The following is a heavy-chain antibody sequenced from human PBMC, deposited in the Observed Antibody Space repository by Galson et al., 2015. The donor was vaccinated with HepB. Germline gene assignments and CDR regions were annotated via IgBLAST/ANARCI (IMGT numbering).Heavy chain of an antibody. CDR3: ARERVRGVYYYYYGMDV. CDR2: INPNSGGT. J-gene: IGHJ6*02. Sequence: SVKVSCKASGYTFTGYYMHWVRQAPGQGLEWMGWINPNSGGTNYAQKFQGWVTMTRDTSISTAYMELSRLRSDDTAVYYCARERVRGVYYYYYGMDVWGQGTTVTVSS. CDR1: GYTFTGYY. V-gene: IGHV1-2*04. D-gene: IGHD3-10*01.